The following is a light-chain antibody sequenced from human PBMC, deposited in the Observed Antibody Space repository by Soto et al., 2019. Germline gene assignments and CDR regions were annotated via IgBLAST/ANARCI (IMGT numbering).Light chain of an antibody. J-gene: IGLJ1*01. V-gene: IGLV1-40*01. CDR2: GNS. Sequence: QSVLTQPPSVSGAPGQRVTISCPGSSSNIGAGYDVHWYQQLPGTAPKLLIYGNSNRPSGVPDRFSGSKSGTSASLAITGLQAEDEADYYCQSYDSSLSAGYVFGTGTKVTVL. CDR3: QSYDSSLSAGYV. CDR1: SSNIGAGYD.